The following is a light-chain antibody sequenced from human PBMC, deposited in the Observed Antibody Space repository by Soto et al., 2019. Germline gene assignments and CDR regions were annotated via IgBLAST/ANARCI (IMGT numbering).Light chain of an antibody. CDR1: QSVSSN. CDR2: CAS. Sequence: EIVMTQSKTTLSVSPGERATRSCRAGQSVSSNLAWYQQKPGQAPRLLIYCASTRANGIPARFSGSGSGTEFTLTIRSLQSEDFAVYYCQQYNNWPPWTFGQGTKVDIK. CDR3: QQYNNWPPWT. V-gene: IGKV3-15*01. J-gene: IGKJ1*01.